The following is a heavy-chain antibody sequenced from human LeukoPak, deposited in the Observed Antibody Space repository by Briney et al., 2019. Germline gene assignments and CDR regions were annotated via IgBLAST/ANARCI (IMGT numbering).Heavy chain of an antibody. CDR3: ARGRLNGLGF. CDR2: IHHSGST. V-gene: IGHV4-31*03. CDR1: GGSISSGGYY. J-gene: IGHJ4*02. Sequence: PSQTLSLTCTVSGGSISSGGYYWSWIRQHPGKGLEWIGYIHHSGSTDYNPSLKSRVTISVDTSKNQFSLKLSSVTAADTAVYYCARGRLNGLGFWGQGTLVTVSS. D-gene: IGHD3-16*01.